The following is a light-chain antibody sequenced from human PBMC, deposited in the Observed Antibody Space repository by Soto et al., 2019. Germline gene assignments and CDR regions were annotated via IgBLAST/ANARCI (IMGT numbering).Light chain of an antibody. CDR3: TSYATGSAYV. J-gene: IGLJ1*01. Sequence: QSALTQPPSVSGSPGQSVTISCTGTSSDVGGYNRVSWYQQPPGKAPKLLIYDVSNRPSGGSTRFSGSKSGNTASLTISGLQAEDEADYYCTSYATGSAYVFGPGTKAHRP. CDR2: DVS. V-gene: IGLV2-18*02. CDR1: SSDVGGYNR.